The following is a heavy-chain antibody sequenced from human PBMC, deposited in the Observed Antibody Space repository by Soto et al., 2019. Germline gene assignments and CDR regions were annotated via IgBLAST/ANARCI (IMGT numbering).Heavy chain of an antibody. CDR1: GFTFSSYA. CDR2: ISGSGGST. CDR3: AKSVMSSGWFVSFGMDV. J-gene: IGHJ6*02. V-gene: IGHV3-23*01. Sequence: EVQLLESGGGLVQPGGSLRLSCAASGFTFSSYAMSWVRQAPGKGLEWVSAISGSGGSTYYADSVKGRFTISRDNSKNTLYLQMNSLRAEDTAVYYCAKSVMSSGWFVSFGMDVWGQGTTVTVSS. D-gene: IGHD6-19*01.